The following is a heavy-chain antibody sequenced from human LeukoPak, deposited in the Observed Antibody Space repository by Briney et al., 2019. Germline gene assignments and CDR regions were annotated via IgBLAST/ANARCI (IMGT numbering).Heavy chain of an antibody. J-gene: IGHJ4*02. V-gene: IGHV3-21*01. Sequence: PGGSLRLSCAASGFTFSSYCMNWVRQAPGKGLEWVSSISSSSSHIYYADSVKGRFTISRDNAKNSLYLQMNSLRAEDTAVYYCARDPAYVWGSYRYTIYFDYWGQGTLVTVSS. CDR2: ISSSSSHI. D-gene: IGHD3-16*02. CDR1: GFTFSSYC. CDR3: ARDPAYVWGSYRYTIYFDY.